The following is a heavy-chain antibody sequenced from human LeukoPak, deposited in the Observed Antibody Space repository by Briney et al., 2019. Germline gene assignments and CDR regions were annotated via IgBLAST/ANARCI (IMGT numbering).Heavy chain of an antibody. D-gene: IGHD3-9*01. CDR1: GGSISSGDYY. CDR3: ARGGITIFAFDI. CDR2: IYYSGST. J-gene: IGHJ3*02. Sequence: PSQTLSLTCTVSGGSISSGDYYWSWIRQPPGKGLEWIGYIYYSGSTYYNPSLKSRVTISVDTSKNQFSLKPSSVTAADTAVYYCARGGITIFAFDIWGQGTMVTVSP. V-gene: IGHV4-30-4*01.